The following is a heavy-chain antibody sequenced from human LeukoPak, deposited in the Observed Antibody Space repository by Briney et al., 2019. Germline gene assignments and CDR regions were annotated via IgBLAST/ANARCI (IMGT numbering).Heavy chain of an antibody. CDR1: GGSISSYY. CDR3: AIHLKRNWNSPSNWFDP. V-gene: IGHV4-59*08. D-gene: IGHD1-7*01. CDR2: IYYSGST. Sequence: SETLSLTCTVSGGSISSYYWSWIRQPPGKGLEWIGYIYYSGSTNYNPSLKSRVTISVDTSKNQFSLKLSSVTAADTAVYYCAIHLKRNWNSPSNWFDPWGQGTLVTVSS. J-gene: IGHJ5*02.